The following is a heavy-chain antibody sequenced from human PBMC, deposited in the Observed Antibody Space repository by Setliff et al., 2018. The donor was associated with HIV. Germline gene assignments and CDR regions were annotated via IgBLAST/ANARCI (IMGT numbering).Heavy chain of an antibody. CDR3: ATMGRRGWFIDY. Sequence: SETLSLTCTVSGGSISSSSYYWGWIRQPPGKGLEWIGSIYYSGRTYYNQSLKSRVTTSVEKSKNQFSLMLSSVTAADTAVYYCATMGRRGWFIDYWGQGTLVTVSS. D-gene: IGHD6-19*01. V-gene: IGHV4-39*01. J-gene: IGHJ4*02. CDR2: IYYSGRT. CDR1: GGSISSSSYY.